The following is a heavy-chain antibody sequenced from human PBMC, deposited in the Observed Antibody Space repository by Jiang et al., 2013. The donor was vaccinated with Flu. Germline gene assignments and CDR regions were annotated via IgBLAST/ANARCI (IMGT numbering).Heavy chain of an antibody. Sequence: YYSGSTYYNRPLKSRVTISVDTSKNQFSLKLSSVTAADTAVYYCARDVGGVGAFWSGYYHSGWFDPWGQGTLVTVSS. D-gene: IGHD3-3*01. V-gene: IGHV4-31*02. CDR3: ARDVGGVGAFWSGYYHSGWFDP. J-gene: IGHJ5*02. CDR2: YYSGST.